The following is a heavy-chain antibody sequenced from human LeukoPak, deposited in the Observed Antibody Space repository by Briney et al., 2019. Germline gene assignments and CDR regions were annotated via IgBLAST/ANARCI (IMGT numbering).Heavy chain of an antibody. V-gene: IGHV1-18*01. Sequence: ASVKVSCKASGYTFTSYGISWVRQAPGQGLEWMGWISAYNGNTNYAQKLQGRVTMTTDTSTSTAYMELRSLRSDDTAVYYCARGARIAAAGPDAFDTWGQGAMVTVSS. CDR2: ISAYNGNT. CDR1: GYTFTSYG. CDR3: ARGARIAAAGPDAFDT. J-gene: IGHJ3*02. D-gene: IGHD6-13*01.